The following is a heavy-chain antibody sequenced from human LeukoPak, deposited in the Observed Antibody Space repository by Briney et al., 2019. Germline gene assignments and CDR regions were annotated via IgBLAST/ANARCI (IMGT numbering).Heavy chain of an antibody. Sequence: GGSLRLSCAASGFTFSSYAMSWVRQAPGKGLEWVSAISGSGGSTYYADSVKGRFTISRDNSKNTLYLQMNSLRAEDTAVYYCAKARPPSSWSLYYFDYWGQGTLVTVSS. CDR3: AKARPPSSWSLYYFDY. J-gene: IGHJ4*02. V-gene: IGHV3-23*01. CDR1: GFTFSSYA. CDR2: ISGSGGST. D-gene: IGHD6-13*01.